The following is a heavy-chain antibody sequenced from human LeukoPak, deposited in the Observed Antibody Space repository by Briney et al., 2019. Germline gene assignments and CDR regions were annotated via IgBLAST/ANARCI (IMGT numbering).Heavy chain of an antibody. CDR2: VSYDGSIK. CDR1: GFSFSSHA. D-gene: IGHD1-1*01. Sequence: PGRSLRLSCAASGFSFSSHAMHWVRQAPGKGLEWVIFVSYDGSIKYYADSVKGRFTISRDNSKNTLHLYINSLRPEDTAVYYCARDLSERYSCDHWGQGTLVTVSS. J-gene: IGHJ4*02. V-gene: IGHV3-30-3*01. CDR3: ARDLSERYSCDH.